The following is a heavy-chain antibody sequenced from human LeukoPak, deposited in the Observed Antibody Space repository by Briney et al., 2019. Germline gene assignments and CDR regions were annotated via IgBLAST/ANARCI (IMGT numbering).Heavy chain of an antibody. CDR1: GYTFTSYY. V-gene: IGHV1-2*02. CDR3: ARGIDRKAPEYFQH. Sequence: ASVKVSCKASGYTFTSYYMHWVRQAPGQGLEWMGWINPNSGGTNYAQKFQGGVTMTRDTSISTAYMELSRLRSDDTAVYYCARGIDRKAPEYFQHWGQGTLVTVSS. J-gene: IGHJ1*01. D-gene: IGHD3-9*01. CDR2: INPNSGGT.